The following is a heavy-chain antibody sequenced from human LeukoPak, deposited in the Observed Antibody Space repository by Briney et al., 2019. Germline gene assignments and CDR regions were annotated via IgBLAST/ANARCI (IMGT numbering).Heavy chain of an antibody. D-gene: IGHD3-3*01. CDR3: ARGITIFGVADAFDI. J-gene: IGHJ3*02. Sequence: EASVKVSCKASGGTFSSYAISWVRQAPGQGLEWMGGIIPIFGTANYAQKFQGRVTITTDESTSTAYMELSSLRSEDTAVYYCARGITIFGVADAFDIWGQGTMVTVSS. CDR1: GGTFSSYA. V-gene: IGHV1-69*05. CDR2: IIPIFGTA.